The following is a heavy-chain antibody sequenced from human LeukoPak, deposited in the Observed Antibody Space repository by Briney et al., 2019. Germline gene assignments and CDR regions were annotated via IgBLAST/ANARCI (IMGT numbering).Heavy chain of an antibody. CDR2: INHSGST. Sequence: SETLSLTCAVYGGSFSGYYWGWIRQPPGKGLEWIGEINHSGSTNYNPSHKSRVTISVDTSKNQFSLKLSSVTAADTAVYYCARGNHSSGFFDYWGQGTLVTVSS. V-gene: IGHV4-34*01. J-gene: IGHJ4*02. CDR1: GGSFSGYY. CDR3: ARGNHSSGFFDY. D-gene: IGHD6-19*01.